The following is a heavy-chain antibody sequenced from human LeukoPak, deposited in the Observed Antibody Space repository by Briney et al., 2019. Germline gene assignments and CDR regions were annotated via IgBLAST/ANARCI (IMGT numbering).Heavy chain of an antibody. J-gene: IGHJ4*02. D-gene: IGHD6-6*01. CDR1: GFTFRNHG. CDR2: ISSDGSST. V-gene: IGHV3-74*03. CDR3: ARDQRVTGRPDIDY. Sequence: GGSLRLSCAASGFTFRNHGMHWVRQAPGKGLVWVSRISSDGSSTTYADSVKGRFTISRDNAKNTLYLQMNNLRAEDTAMYYCARDQRVTGRPDIDYWGQGTLVIVSS.